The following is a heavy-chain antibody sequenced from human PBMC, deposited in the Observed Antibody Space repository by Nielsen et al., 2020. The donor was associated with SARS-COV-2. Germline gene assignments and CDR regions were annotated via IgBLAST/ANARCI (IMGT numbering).Heavy chain of an antibody. Sequence: GGSLRLSCAASGFTFSSYSMNWVRQAPGKGLEWVSSISSSSSYIYYADSVKGRFTISRDNAKNSLYLQMNSLRAEDTAVYYCARGQSSSWYLHYYYYGMDVWGQGTTVTVSS. V-gene: IGHV3-21*01. D-gene: IGHD6-13*01. CDR1: GFTFSSYS. J-gene: IGHJ6*02. CDR2: ISSSSSYI. CDR3: ARGQSSSWYLHYYYYGMDV.